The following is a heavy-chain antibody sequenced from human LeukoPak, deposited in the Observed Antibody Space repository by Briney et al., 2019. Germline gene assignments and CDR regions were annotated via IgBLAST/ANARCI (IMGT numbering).Heavy chain of an antibody. J-gene: IGHJ4*02. Sequence: GGSLRLSCAASGFTFSSYWMHWVRQAPGKGLVWVSRIISDGSITTYADSVKGRFTISRDNAKNTLYLQVNSLRAEDTAVYYCATSGGKGFDYWSQGTLVTVSS. V-gene: IGHV3-74*01. D-gene: IGHD2-15*01. CDR2: IISDGSIT. CDR1: GFTFSSYW. CDR3: ATSGGKGFDY.